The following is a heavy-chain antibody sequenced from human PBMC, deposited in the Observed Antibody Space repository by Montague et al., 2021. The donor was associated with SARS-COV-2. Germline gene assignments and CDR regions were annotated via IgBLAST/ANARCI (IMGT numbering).Heavy chain of an antibody. V-gene: IGHV4-4*07. CDR3: ARDRFDFGAGRQGTIDF. Sequence: SETLSLTCSVSGDSITNHYWSWIRQPAGKGLEWIGRMHFTGKTNFSPFFSSRLTMSADTSKNRFSLKLTSVTAADTAIYFCARDRFDFGAGRQGTIDFWGQGTLATVSS. J-gene: IGHJ4*02. CDR1: GDSITNHY. D-gene: IGHD3-10*01. CDR2: MHFTGKT.